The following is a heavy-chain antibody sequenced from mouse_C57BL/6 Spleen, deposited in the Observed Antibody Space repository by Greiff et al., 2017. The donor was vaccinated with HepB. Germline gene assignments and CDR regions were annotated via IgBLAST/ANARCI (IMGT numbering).Heavy chain of an antibody. CDR1: GYTFTSYW. D-gene: IGHD1-1*01. CDR2: IDPSDSYT. CDR3: ARRPITTYYAMDY. V-gene: IGHV1-50*01. J-gene: IGHJ4*01. Sequence: QVQLQQSGAELVKPGASVKLSCKASGYTFTSYWMQWVKQRPGQGLEWIGEIDPSDSYTNYNQKFKGKATLTVDTSSSTAYMQLSSLTSEDSAVYYCARRPITTYYAMDYWGQGTSVTVSS.